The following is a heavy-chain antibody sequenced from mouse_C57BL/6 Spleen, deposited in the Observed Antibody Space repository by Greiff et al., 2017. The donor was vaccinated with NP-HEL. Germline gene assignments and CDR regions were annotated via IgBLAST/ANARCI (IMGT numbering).Heavy chain of an antibody. J-gene: IGHJ2*01. D-gene: IGHD2-5*01. Sequence: VQLQQSDAELVKPGASVKISCKVSGYTFTDHTIHWMKQRPEQGLEWIGYIYPRDGSPKYNEKFKGEATLTADKSSSTAYMQLNSLTSEDSAVYFCAREGQYSNSLDYWGQGTTLTVSS. V-gene: IGHV1-78*01. CDR1: GYTFTDHT. CDR2: IYPRDGSP. CDR3: AREGQYSNSLDY.